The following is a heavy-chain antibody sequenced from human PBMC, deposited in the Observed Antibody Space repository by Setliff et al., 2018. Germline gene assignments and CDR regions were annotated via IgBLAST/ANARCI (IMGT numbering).Heavy chain of an antibody. Sequence: GESLKISCKGSGYTFTSYWIGWVRQMPGKGLEWLGIIYPSDSHTRYSPSFQGQVTISADKSINTAYLQWSSLKASDTAIYYCARVGPLTDDAFDIWGQGTMVTVSS. V-gene: IGHV5-51*01. D-gene: IGHD1-26*01. CDR1: GYTFTSYW. CDR2: IYPSDSHT. J-gene: IGHJ3*02. CDR3: ARVGPLTDDAFDI.